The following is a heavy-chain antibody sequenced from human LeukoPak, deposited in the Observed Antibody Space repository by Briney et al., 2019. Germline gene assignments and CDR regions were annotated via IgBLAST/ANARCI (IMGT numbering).Heavy chain of an antibody. D-gene: IGHD2-2*01. V-gene: IGHV3-48*01. CDR1: GFTFSSYA. Sequence: GGSLRLSCAASGFTFSSYAMSWVRQAPGKGLEWVSYISSSSSTIYYADSVKGRFTISRDNAKNSLYLQMNSLRAEDTAVYYCARDLRPAAYDYWGQGTLVTVSS. CDR2: ISSSSSTI. CDR3: ARDLRPAAYDY. J-gene: IGHJ4*02.